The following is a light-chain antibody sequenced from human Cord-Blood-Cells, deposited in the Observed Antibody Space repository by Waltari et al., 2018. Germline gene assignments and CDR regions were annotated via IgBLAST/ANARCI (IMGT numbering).Light chain of an antibody. CDR1: QRVSSSY. J-gene: IGKJ2*03. Sequence: EIVLTQSPGTLSLSPGERATLSCRASQRVSSSYLAWYQQKPGQAPRLLIYGASSRATGIPDRFSGSGSGKDFTLTISRLEPEDVAVYYCQQYGSSPYSFGQGTKLEIK. V-gene: IGKV3-20*01. CDR2: GAS. CDR3: QQYGSSPYS.